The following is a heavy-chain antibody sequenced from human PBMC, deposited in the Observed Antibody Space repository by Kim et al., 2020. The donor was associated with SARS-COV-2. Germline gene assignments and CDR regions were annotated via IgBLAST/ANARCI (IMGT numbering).Heavy chain of an antibody. V-gene: IGHV3-9*01. Sequence: GGSLRLSCVASGFTFGHYAVHWVRQAPGKGLEWVSGISWNSGTVGYADSVKGRFTISRDNAKSSLYLQMNSLRLEDTALYYCAKDMREYCSGTNCYPLDSWGQGTLVTVSS. CDR2: ISWNSGTV. CDR3: AKDMREYCSGTNCYPLDS. CDR1: GFTFGHYA. J-gene: IGHJ4*02. D-gene: IGHD2-2*01.